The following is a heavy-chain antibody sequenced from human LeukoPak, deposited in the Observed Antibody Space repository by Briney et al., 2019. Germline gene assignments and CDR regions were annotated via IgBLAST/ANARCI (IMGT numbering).Heavy chain of an antibody. CDR3: ARVDDFTYDY. D-gene: IGHD2-2*03. CDR1: GFTFASYA. V-gene: IGHV3-64*01. CDR2: ITNNGGTT. Sequence: PGGSLRLSCAASGFTFASYAMHWVRQAPGKGLEYVSAITNNGGTTFYANSVKGRFTISRDNSKNTLFLQMGSLRPEDMAVYYCARVDDFTYDYWGQGTLVTVPS. J-gene: IGHJ4*02.